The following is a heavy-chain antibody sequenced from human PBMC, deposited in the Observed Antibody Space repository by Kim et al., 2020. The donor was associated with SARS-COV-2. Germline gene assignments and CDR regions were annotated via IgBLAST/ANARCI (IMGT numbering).Heavy chain of an antibody. V-gene: IGHV5-10-1*01. CDR2: IDPSDSYT. CDR3: ARQGMTAATYNWFDP. Sequence: GESLKISCKGSGYSFTSYWISWVRQMPGKGLEWMGRIDPSDSYTNYSPSFQGHVTISADKSISTAYLQWSSLKASDTAMYYCARQGMTAATYNWFDPWGQGTLVTVSS. D-gene: IGHD6-13*01. CDR1: GYSFTSYW. J-gene: IGHJ5*02.